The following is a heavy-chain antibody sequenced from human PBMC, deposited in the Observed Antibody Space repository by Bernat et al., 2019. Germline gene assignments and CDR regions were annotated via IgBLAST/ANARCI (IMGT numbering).Heavy chain of an antibody. V-gene: IGHV3-74*01. D-gene: IGHD1-26*01. Sequence: EVQLVESGGGLVQPGGSLRLSCAASGFTFSSYWMHWVRQAPGKGLVWVSRINTDGSITTYADSVRGRFTISRDNAKNTLFLQMSSLRAEDTAIYYCVRIGYSTSSLGIDYWGQGALVIVSS. CDR3: VRIGYSTSSLGIDY. CDR2: INTDGSIT. J-gene: IGHJ4*02. CDR1: GFTFSSYW.